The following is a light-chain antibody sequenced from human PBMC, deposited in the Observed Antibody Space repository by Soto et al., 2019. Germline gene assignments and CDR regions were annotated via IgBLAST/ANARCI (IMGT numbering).Light chain of an antibody. CDR1: QSISTW. CDR3: QQYYDFRT. J-gene: IGKJ1*01. Sequence: DIQMTQSPSTPSATVGDRVTITCRASQSISTWLAWYQQKPGKAPKLLIYDASSLEVGVPSRFSGRGSRTEFTLTISSLQPDDYGTYYCQQYYDFRTFGQGTRV. CDR2: DAS. V-gene: IGKV1-5*01.